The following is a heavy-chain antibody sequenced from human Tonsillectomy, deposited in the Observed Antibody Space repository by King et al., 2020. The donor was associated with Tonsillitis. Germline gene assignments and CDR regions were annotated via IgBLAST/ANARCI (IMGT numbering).Heavy chain of an antibody. Sequence: VQLQESGPGLVKPSGTLSLTCAVSGGSISSSHWWSWVRQSPGKGLEWIGEIYHGGSINYNPSLKSLVIISLDKSKNQFSLRLSSVTAADTAVYYCARDYYYRDAYWYFDLWGRGALVTVSS. D-gene: IGHD3-22*01. CDR2: IYHGGSI. V-gene: IGHV4-4*02. CDR1: GGSISSSHW. J-gene: IGHJ2*01. CDR3: ARDYYYRDAYWYFDL.